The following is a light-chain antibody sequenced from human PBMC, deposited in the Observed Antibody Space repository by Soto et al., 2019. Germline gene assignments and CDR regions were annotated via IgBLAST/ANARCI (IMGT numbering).Light chain of an antibody. Sequence: EIVLTQSPGTLPLSPGERATLSCRASQSVSSSYLAWYQQKPGQAPRLLIYGASSRATGIQDRFSGSGSGTYFTLTISRLETEDISVYYCQQYGSSRTFGQGTKVEIK. CDR1: QSVSSSY. CDR2: GAS. CDR3: QQYGSSRT. V-gene: IGKV3-20*01. J-gene: IGKJ1*01.